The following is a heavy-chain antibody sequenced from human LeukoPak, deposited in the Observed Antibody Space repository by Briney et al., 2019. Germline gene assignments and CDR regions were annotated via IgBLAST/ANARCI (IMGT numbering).Heavy chain of an antibody. CDR2: INHSGST. CDR1: GGSFSGYY. V-gene: IGHV4-34*01. D-gene: IGHD3-16*02. CDR3: ARAGTAYDYVWGSYRPTYYFDY. Sequence: PSETLSLTCTVYGGSFSGYYWSWIRQPPGKGLEWIGEINHSGSTNYIPSLKTRVTISVDTSKNQFSLKLSSVTAADTAVYYCARAGTAYDYVWGSYRPTYYFDYWGQGTLVTVSS. J-gene: IGHJ4*02.